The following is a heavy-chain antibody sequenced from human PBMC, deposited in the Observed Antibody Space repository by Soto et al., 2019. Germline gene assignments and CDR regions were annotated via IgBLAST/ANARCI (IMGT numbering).Heavy chain of an antibody. CDR1: GFTFSTFA. Sequence: EVQLLESGGGLVQPGGPLRLSCAASGFTFSTFAMSWVRQAPGKGLEWVTTISGGDFRTYYADAVRGRFTISRDHSRNTLFLQMDSLRVEDTALYFCARGTGGSSSTLFDYWSQGTLVTVSS. CDR3: ARGTGGSSSTLFDY. CDR2: ISGGDFRT. J-gene: IGHJ4*02. V-gene: IGHV3-23*01. D-gene: IGHD2-2*01.